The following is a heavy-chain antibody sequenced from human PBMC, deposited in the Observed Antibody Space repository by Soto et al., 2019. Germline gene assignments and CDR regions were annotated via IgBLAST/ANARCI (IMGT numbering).Heavy chain of an antibody. Sequence: EVQLVESGGGLVKPGGSLRLSCAASGFTFSNAWMSWVRQAPGKGLEWVGRIKSKTDGGTTDYAAPVKGRFTISRDDSKNTLYLQMNSLKTEDTAVYYCTTDPSPHYDVWSGYYPHYYYYGMDVWGQGTTVTVSS. CDR2: IKSKTDGGTT. CDR1: GFTFSNAW. CDR3: TTDPSPHYDVWSGYYPHYYYYGMDV. J-gene: IGHJ6*02. V-gene: IGHV3-15*01. D-gene: IGHD3-3*01.